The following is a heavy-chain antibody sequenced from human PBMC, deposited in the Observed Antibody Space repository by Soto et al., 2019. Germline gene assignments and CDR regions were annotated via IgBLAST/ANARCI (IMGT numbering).Heavy chain of an antibody. CDR3: ARGVNFDY. J-gene: IGHJ4*02. CDR2: SNAGSGNT. CDR1: GYTFTNYA. V-gene: IGHV1-3*02. Sequence: ASVKVSCKASGYTFTNYAMHWVRQAPGQRLEWMGCSNAGSGNTKDSQEFQGRVTITRDTSATTAYMELSSLTSEDMAVYYCARGVNFDYWGQGTLVTVSS.